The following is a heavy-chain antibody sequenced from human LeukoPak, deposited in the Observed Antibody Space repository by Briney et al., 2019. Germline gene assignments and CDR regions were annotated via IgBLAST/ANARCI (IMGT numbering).Heavy chain of an antibody. J-gene: IGHJ4*02. Sequence: GGSLRLSCAASGFTFSSYSMNWVRQAPGKGLEWVSYISSSSSTIYYADSVKGRFTISRDNAKNSLYLQMNSLRAEDTAVYYCATFSSGWQIIHYNWGQGTLVTVSS. CDR3: ATFSSGWQIIHYN. D-gene: IGHD6-19*01. CDR2: ISSSSSTI. V-gene: IGHV3-48*04. CDR1: GFTFSSYS.